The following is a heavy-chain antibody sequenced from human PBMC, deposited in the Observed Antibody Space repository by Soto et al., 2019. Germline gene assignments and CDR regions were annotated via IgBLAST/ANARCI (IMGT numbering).Heavy chain of an antibody. CDR1: GFTFSSYG. D-gene: IGHD2-21*02. Sequence: QVQLVESGGGVVQPGMSLRLSCAASGFTFSSYGMHWVRQAPGKGLEWVAVIWYDGSNKYYADSVKGRFTISRDNSKNTLYLQMNSLRAEDTAVYYCAREVHIVVVTAIDYWGQGTLVTVSS. J-gene: IGHJ4*02. V-gene: IGHV3-33*01. CDR3: AREVHIVVVTAIDY. CDR2: IWYDGSNK.